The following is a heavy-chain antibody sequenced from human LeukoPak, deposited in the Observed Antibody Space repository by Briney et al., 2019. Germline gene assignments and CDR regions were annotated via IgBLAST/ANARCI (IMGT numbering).Heavy chain of an antibody. V-gene: IGHV1-2*02. Sequence: GASVKVSCKASGYTFTGYYMHWVRQAPGQGLEWMGWINSNSGGTNYAQKFQGRVTMTRDTSISTAYMELSRLRSDDTAVYYCARDLSAARGWAWLWGRGTLVTVSS. CDR2: INSNSGGT. J-gene: IGHJ2*01. CDR1: GYTFTGYY. CDR3: ARDLSAARGWAWL. D-gene: IGHD6-6*01.